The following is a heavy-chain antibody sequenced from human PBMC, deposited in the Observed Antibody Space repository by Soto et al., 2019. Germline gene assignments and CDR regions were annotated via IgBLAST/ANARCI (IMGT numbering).Heavy chain of an antibody. V-gene: IGHV3-9*01. J-gene: IGHJ4*02. CDR2: ISWNSGNL. Sequence: EVQLVESGGGLVLPGRSLRLSCAASGFTFDDYAMHWVRQGPGKGLEWVSSISWNSGNLGYADSVKGRFTISRDNAKNYLYLQMNSLRGEDTALYYCAKGASTTVFAFNDYWGQGTLVTVSS. D-gene: IGHD4-17*01. CDR3: AKGASTTVFAFNDY. CDR1: GFTFDDYA.